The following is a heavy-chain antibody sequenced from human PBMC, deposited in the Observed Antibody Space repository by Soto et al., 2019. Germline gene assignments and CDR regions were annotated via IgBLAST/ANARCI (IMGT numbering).Heavy chain of an antibody. CDR3: AKEPYSDFWSAYYYFDY. D-gene: IGHD3-3*01. V-gene: IGHV3-23*01. CDR2: ISGSGGSA. CDR1: GFTFGSHA. Sequence: GGSLRLSCAASGFTFGSHAMIWVRRAPGKGLEWVSAISGSGGSAYYADSVKGRFTISRDNSINTLYLQMNSLRAEDTALYYCAKEPYSDFWSAYYYFDYWGQGTLVTVSS. J-gene: IGHJ4*02.